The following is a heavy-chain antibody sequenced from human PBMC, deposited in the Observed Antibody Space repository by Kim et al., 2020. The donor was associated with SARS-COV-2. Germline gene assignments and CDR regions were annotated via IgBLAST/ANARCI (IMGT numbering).Heavy chain of an antibody. Sequence: KYAQGFTGRFVFSLDTSVNTAYLQISDLKTEDTAVYYCARVRFASGTYSDSWGQGTLVTVSS. D-gene: IGHD3-10*01. V-gene: IGHV7-4-1*02. J-gene: IGHJ4*02. CDR3: ARVRFASGTYSDS.